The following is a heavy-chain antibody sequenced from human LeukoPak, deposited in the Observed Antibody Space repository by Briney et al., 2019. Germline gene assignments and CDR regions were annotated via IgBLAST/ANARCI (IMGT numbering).Heavy chain of an antibody. V-gene: IGHV4-4*07. CDR1: GNSFGDYY. J-gene: IGHJ3*02. CDR2: IYTSGST. D-gene: IGHD4-17*01. Sequence: SETLSLTCTVSGNSFGDYYWSWIRQPAGKGLEWIGRIYTSGSTTYNPSLKSRVTMSVDTSKSQFSLNLMSVTAADTAVYYCARGHYGDGAFDIWGQGTMVTVSS. CDR3: ARGHYGDGAFDI.